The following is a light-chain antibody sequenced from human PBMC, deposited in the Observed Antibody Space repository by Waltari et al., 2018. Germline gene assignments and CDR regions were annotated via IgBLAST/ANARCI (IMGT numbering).Light chain of an antibody. J-gene: IGLJ2*01. CDR1: DSAVGPYPP. Sequence: QSALTQPASVSGSPGQSITISCPGPDSAVGPYPPFSWFQQHPGRAPKVIIYEASKRPSGISDRFSGSKSGNTASLTISGLQAEDEAHYYCCSYSHADTLIFGGGTKLTVL. CDR3: CSYSHADTLI. V-gene: IGLV2-23*01. CDR2: EAS.